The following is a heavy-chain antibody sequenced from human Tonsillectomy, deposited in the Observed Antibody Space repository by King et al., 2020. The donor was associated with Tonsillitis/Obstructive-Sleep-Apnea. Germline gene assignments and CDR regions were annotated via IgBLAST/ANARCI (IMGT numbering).Heavy chain of an antibody. CDR2: IYYSGST. CDR3: VDLGYSGYDPFNY. V-gene: IGHV4-39*01. Sequence: QLQESGPGLVKPSETLSLTCTVSGGSISSSSYYWGWIRQPPGKGLEWIGSIYYSGSTYYNPSLKSRVTISVDTSKNQFSLKLNSVTAADTAVYYCVDLGYSGYDPFNYWGQGTLVTVSS. D-gene: IGHD5-12*01. CDR1: GGSISSSSYY. J-gene: IGHJ4*02.